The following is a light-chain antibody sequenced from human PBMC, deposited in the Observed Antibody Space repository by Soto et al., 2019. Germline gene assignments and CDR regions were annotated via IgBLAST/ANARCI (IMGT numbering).Light chain of an antibody. V-gene: IGLV2-18*01. Sequence: QSVLTQPPSVSGSPGQSVTISCTGSSTDVGIYNRVSWYHQTPGTAPKLMIYEVSNRPSGVPDRFSGSKSGNTASLTISGLQAEAEGDYYCSLYSSSSTWVFGGGTKLTVL. CDR3: SLYSSSSTWV. J-gene: IGLJ3*02. CDR1: STDVGIYNR. CDR2: EVS.